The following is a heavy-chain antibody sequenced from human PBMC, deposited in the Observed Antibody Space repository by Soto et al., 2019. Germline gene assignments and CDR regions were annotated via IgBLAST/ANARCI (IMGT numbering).Heavy chain of an antibody. J-gene: IGHJ4*02. D-gene: IGHD3-22*01. Sequence: SETLSLTCAVYGGSFSGYYWSWIRQPPGKGLEWIGEINHSGSTNYNPSLKSRVTISVDTSKNQFSLKLSSVTAADTAVYYCARLTYYYDSSGYLKLYYFDYWGQGTLVTVSS. CDR1: GGSFSGYY. V-gene: IGHV4-34*01. CDR2: INHSGST. CDR3: ARLTYYYDSSGYLKLYYFDY.